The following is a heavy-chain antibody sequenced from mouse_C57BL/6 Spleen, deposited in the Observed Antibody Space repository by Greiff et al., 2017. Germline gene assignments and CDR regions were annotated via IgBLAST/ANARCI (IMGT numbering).Heavy chain of an antibody. CDR2: IHPNSGST. CDR1: GYTFTSYW. D-gene: IGHD1-1*01. Sequence: QVQLQQPGAELVKPGASVKLSCKASGYTFTSYWMHWVKQRPGQGLEWIGMIHPNSGSTNYNEKFKSKATLTVDKSSNTAYMQLSSLTSEDSAVYYCARDTTVSYYAMGYWGQGTSVTVSS. J-gene: IGHJ4*01. V-gene: IGHV1-64*01. CDR3: ARDTTVSYYAMGY.